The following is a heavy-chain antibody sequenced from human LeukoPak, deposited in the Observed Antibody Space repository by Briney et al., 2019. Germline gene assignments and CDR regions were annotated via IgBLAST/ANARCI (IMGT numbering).Heavy chain of an antibody. Sequence: ASVNVSCKASGYTFTGYYMHWVRQAPGQGLEWMGWINPNSGGTNYAQKFQGRVTMTRDTSISTAYMELSRLRSDDTAVYYCARRELLLPYGMDVWGQGTTVTVSS. CDR3: ARRELLLPYGMDV. V-gene: IGHV1-2*02. D-gene: IGHD1-26*01. CDR2: INPNSGGT. J-gene: IGHJ6*02. CDR1: GYTFTGYY.